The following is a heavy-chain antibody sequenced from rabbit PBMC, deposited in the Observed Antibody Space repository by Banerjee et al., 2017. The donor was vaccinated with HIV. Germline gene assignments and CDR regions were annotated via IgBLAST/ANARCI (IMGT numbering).Heavy chain of an antibody. V-gene: IGHV1S40*01. CDR3: ARVNYGVAYNL. CDR2: IDGGSTGTT. J-gene: IGHJ4*01. Sequence: QSLEESGGDLVKPGASLTLTCTASGFSFSSSYWICWVRQAPGKGLEWIACIDGGSTGTTFYASWAKGRFTITKTSSTTVTLQMTSLTAADTATYFCARVNYGVAYNLWGQGTLVTVS. CDR1: GFSFSSSYW. D-gene: IGHD6-1*01.